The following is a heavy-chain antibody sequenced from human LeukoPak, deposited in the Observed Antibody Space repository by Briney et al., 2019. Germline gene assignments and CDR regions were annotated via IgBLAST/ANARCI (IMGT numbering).Heavy chain of an antibody. CDR2: NYHSGST. D-gene: IGHD1-26*01. CDR1: GYSISSGYY. V-gene: IGHV4-38-2*01. CDR3: ARRRVGFTVDY. Sequence: SETLSLTCAVSGYSISSGYYWGWIRPRPGKGLEWIGSNYHSGSTYYNPSLKSRVNISVDTSKNHFSLKLSSVTAADTAVYYCARRRVGFTVDYWSQGTLVTVSS. J-gene: IGHJ4*02.